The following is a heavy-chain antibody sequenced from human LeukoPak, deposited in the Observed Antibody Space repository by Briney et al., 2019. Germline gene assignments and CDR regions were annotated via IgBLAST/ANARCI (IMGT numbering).Heavy chain of an antibody. J-gene: IGHJ4*02. D-gene: IGHD1-26*01. CDR2: IYYSGST. Sequence: PSQTLSLTCTVSGGSISSGDYYWSWIRQPPGKGLEWIGYIYYSGSTYYNPSLKSRVTISVDTSKNQFSLKLSSVTATDTAVYYCARTKTSYLISLDCWGQGTLVTVSS. V-gene: IGHV4-30-4*08. CDR1: GGSISSGDYY. CDR3: ARTKTSYLISLDC.